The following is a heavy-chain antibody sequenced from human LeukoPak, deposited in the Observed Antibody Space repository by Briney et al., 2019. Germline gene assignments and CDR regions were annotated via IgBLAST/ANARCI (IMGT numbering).Heavy chain of an antibody. V-gene: IGHV1-69*13. Sequence: ASVKLSCKASASTFSSYAISWVRQAPGQGLEWMGGISPIFGTANYAQKFQGRGTITADESTSTAYMELSSLRSEDTAVYYCARDMSGPYSGYDWHYWGQGTLVTVSS. D-gene: IGHD5-12*01. CDR2: ISPIFGTA. J-gene: IGHJ4*02. CDR1: ASTFSSYA. CDR3: ARDMSGPYSGYDWHY.